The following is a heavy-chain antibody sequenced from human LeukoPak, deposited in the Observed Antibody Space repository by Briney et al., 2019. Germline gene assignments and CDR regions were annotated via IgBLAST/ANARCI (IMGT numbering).Heavy chain of an antibody. J-gene: IGHJ4*02. CDR2: IIPAFGTT. CDR1: GDTFHNYI. V-gene: IGHV1-69*05. D-gene: IGHD1-26*01. CDR3: ASFGIDSGAYPFDS. Sequence: SVKVSCKASGDTFHNYIVNWVRQAPGEGLEWMGRIIPAFGTTSYAMNFLGRVTVTTDESKSTVYMEMSSLRSDDTAVYYCASFGIDSGAYPFDSWRQGTLVTVSS.